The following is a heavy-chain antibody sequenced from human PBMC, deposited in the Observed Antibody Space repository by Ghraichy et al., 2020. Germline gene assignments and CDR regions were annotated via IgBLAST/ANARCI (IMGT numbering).Heavy chain of an antibody. CDR1: GFSLSTSGVG. D-gene: IGHD4-17*01. V-gene: IGHV2-5*02. CDR3: AHRLPSYDDYEVGWFDP. CDR2: IYWDDDK. J-gene: IGHJ5*02. Sequence: SGPTLVKPTQTLTLTCTFSGFSLSTSGVGVGWIRQPPGKALEWLALIYWDDDKRYSPSLKSRLTITKDTSKNQVVLTMTNMDPVDTATYYCAHRLPSYDDYEVGWFDPWGQGTLVTVSS.